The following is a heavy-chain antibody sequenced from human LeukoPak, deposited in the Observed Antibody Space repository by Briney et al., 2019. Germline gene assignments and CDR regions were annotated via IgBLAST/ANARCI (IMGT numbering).Heavy chain of an antibody. CDR2: IYASGST. CDR1: GGSISSAGYF. CDR3: ARDNLPAGINDAFDI. V-gene: IGHV4-61*02. D-gene: IGHD6-13*01. J-gene: IGHJ3*02. Sequence: SETLSLTCSVSGGSISSAGYFWTWIRQPAGNRLEWIGRIYASGSTNYNPSLVSRVALSIDTSRNQFSLRLSSVTAADTAVYYCARDNLPAGINDAFDIWGQGTRVTVSS.